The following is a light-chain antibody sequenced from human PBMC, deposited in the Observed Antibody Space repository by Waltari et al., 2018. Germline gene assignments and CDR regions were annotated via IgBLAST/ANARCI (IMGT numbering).Light chain of an antibody. Sequence: VLTQSLATLSVSPGDTVTLSCRASQSVRSDLAWYQQKPGQAPRLLIYDSSTRATGIPARFIGSGSGTDFTLTISSLQSEDFGVYYCQQYQNWPPWTFGQGTKVEIE. CDR1: QSVRSD. CDR2: DSS. J-gene: IGKJ1*01. V-gene: IGKV3-15*01. CDR3: QQYQNWPPWT.